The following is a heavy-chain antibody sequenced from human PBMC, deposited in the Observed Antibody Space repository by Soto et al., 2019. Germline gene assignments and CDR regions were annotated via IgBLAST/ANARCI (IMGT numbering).Heavy chain of an antibody. J-gene: IGHJ6*02. CDR1: GFTFSTYW. CDR2: VNSDGSTT. Sequence: EVQLVESGGGLVQPGGSLRLSCAASGFTFSTYWMHWVRQAPGKGLVWVSRVNSDGSTTNYADSVKGRFTISRDNAKNRLYLQMNSLSGEDTAVYSCARDAYCDMGVWGQGTTVTVSS. CDR3: ARDAYCDMGV. V-gene: IGHV3-74*01.